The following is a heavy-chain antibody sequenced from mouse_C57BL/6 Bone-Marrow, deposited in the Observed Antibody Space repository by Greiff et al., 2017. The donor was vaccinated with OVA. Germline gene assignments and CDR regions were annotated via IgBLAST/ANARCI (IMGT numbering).Heavy chain of an antibody. CDR1: GYSFTSYN. CDR2: IYPGNGDT. J-gene: IGHJ4*01. CDR3: ARGYDYDGAYYYAMDY. Sequence: LQQSGAELVRPGASVKMSCKASGYSFTSYNMHWVKQTPRQGLEWIGAIYPGNGDTSYNQKFKGKATLTVDKSSSTAYMQLSSLTSEDSAVYFCARGYDYDGAYYYAMDYWGQGTSVTVSS. V-gene: IGHV1-12*01. D-gene: IGHD2-4*01.